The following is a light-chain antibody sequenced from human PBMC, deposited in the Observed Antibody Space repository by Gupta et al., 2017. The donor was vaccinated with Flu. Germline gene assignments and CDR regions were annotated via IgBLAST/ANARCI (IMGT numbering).Light chain of an antibody. V-gene: IGKV1-5*03. CDR1: QKIGLY. CDR2: KSYLKAS. Sequence: SASVGDRLTTTCRASQKIGLYLAWYKQKTGQAPNRLIYKSYLKASRLQGEVPSRFSGSGSGTEFSLTISSLQPDNFATYYCQDDYAGSWTFGQGTKVELK. CDR3: QDDYAGSWT. J-gene: IGKJ1*01.